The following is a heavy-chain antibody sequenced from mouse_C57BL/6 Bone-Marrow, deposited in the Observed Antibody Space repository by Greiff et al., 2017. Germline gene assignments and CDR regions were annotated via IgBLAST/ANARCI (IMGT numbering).Heavy chain of an antibody. CDR1: GFPFSSYT. D-gene: IGHD1-1*01. CDR2: ISGGGGNT. CDR3: ASYYYGSSPYAMDY. J-gene: IGHJ4*01. V-gene: IGHV5-9*01. Sequence: DVMLVESGGGLVKPGGSLKLSCAASGFPFSSYTMSWVRQTPEKRLEWVATISGGGGNTYYPDSVKGRFTISRDNAKNTLYLQMSSLRSEDTALYYCASYYYGSSPYAMDYWGQGTSVTVAS.